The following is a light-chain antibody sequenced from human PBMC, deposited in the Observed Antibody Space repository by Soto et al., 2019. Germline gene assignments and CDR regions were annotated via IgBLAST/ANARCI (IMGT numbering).Light chain of an antibody. V-gene: IGKV3-20*01. CDR1: QSVRNNY. CDR2: GAS. J-gene: IGKJ4*01. CDR3: QQYGDSPRLT. Sequence: EIVLTQSPGTLSLSPGEGATLSCRASQSVRNNYLAWYQQKPGQAPSLLIYGASARATGIPDRFSGSGSGTDFTLTISGLDPEDFAVYYCQQYGDSPRLTFGGGTRVEIK.